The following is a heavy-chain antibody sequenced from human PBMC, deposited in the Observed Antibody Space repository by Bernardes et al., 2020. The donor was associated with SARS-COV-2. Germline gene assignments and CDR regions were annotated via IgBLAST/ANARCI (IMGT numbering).Heavy chain of an antibody. CDR3: AKGSSGWSKNWFDP. D-gene: IGHD6-19*01. V-gene: IGHV3-23*01. CDR1: GFIFSNYA. CDR2: ISGSGASA. Sequence: GGSLRLSCAASGFIFSNYAMTWVRQAPGKGLQWVSGISGSGASAYYPDSLKGRFTISRDNSKNTLYLQMSGLRAEDTAVYYCAKGSSGWSKNWFDPWGQGTLVSVSS. J-gene: IGHJ5*02.